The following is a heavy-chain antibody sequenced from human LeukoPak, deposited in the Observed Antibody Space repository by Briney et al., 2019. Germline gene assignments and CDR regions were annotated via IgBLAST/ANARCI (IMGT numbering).Heavy chain of an antibody. CDR2: IYYSGTA. Sequence: SETLSLTCAVSGDSITNPKWWSWVRQPPGKGLEWLGEIYYSGTANYNPSLGSRVTISVDKSKNQLSLRLSSVSAADTAVYYCARPFYGSGGGAFDIWGQGTMVTVSS. D-gene: IGHD3-10*01. V-gene: IGHV4-4*02. CDR1: GDSITNPKW. J-gene: IGHJ3*02. CDR3: ARPFYGSGGGAFDI.